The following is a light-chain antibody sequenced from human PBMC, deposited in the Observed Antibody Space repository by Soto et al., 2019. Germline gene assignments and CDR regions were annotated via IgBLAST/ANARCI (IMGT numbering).Light chain of an antibody. CDR3: QSYDSSLSGNVV. CDR1: SSNIGAGYD. J-gene: IGLJ2*01. CDR2: GNS. Sequence: QSVLTQAPSVSGAPGQRVTISCTGSSSNIGAGYDVHWYQKLPGTAPKLLIYGNSNRPSGVPDRFSGSKSGTSASLAITGLQAEDEADYYCQSYDSSLSGNVVFGGGTKLTVL. V-gene: IGLV1-40*01.